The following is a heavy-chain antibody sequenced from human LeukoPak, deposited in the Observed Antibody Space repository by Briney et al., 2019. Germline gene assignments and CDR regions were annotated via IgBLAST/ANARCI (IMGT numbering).Heavy chain of an antibody. CDR2: IYYSGST. D-gene: IGHD5-18*01. Sequence: SQTLSLTCTVSGGSISSGSYYWSWIRQPAGKGLEWIGYIYYSGSTNYNPSLKSRVTISVDTSKNQFSLKLSSVTAADTAVYYCARSGYSAGFDYWGQGTLVTVSS. CDR3: ARSGYSAGFDY. J-gene: IGHJ4*02. V-gene: IGHV4-61*01. CDR1: GGSISSGSYY.